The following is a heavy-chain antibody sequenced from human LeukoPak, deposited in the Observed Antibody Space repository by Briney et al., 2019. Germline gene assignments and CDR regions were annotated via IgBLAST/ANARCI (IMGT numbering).Heavy chain of an antibody. J-gene: IGHJ4*02. CDR1: GFTFDDYT. CDR2: ISWDGGST. D-gene: IGHD6-25*01. Sequence: PGGSLRLSCAASGFTFDDYTMHWVRQAPGKGLEWVSLISWDGGSTYYADSVKGRFTISRDNSKNSLYLQMNSLRTEDTALYYCAKDRSDSSGIDYWGQGTLVTVSS. CDR3: AKDRSDSSGIDY. V-gene: IGHV3-43*01.